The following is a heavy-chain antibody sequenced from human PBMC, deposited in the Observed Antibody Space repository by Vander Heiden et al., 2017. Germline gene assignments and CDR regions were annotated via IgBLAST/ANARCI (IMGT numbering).Heavy chain of an antibody. J-gene: IGHJ4*02. CDR3: ARGTEDWLHHFDY. V-gene: IGHV3-21*01. D-gene: IGHD3-9*01. Sequence: EVQLVESGGGLVKHGGSLRLSCASSGFTFSSYSMNWVRQAPGKGLEWVSSISSSSSYIYYADAVKGRFTISRDNAKNSLYLQMKRLRAEDTAVYYCARGTEDWLHHFDYWGQGTLVTVSS. CDR2: ISSSSSYI. CDR1: GFTFSSYS.